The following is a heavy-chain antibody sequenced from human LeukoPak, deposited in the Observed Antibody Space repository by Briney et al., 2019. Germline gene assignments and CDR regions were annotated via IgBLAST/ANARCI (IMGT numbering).Heavy chain of an antibody. J-gene: IGHJ4*02. Sequence: GGSLRLSCAVSGFIFSSYSMNWVRQAPGKGLEWVSHISSSSTSKYYADSVKGRFTISRDNAKNSLYLQMNSLRAEDTAVYYCARTADYYGSGSYYNPFDYWGQGTLVTVSS. D-gene: IGHD3-10*01. V-gene: IGHV3-48*04. CDR1: GFIFSSYS. CDR2: ISSSSTSK. CDR3: ARTADYYGSGSYYNPFDY.